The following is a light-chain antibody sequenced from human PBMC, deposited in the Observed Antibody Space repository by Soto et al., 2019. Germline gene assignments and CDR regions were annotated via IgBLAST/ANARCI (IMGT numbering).Light chain of an antibody. J-gene: IGLJ2*01. V-gene: IGLV3-21*02. Sequence: SYELTQPPSVSVAPGQTATMTCGGTNIGGKSVHWYQQKPGQAPVVVVYHDSDRPSGISERFSGSNSGNTATLTISRVEAGDEAVYSCQVWDNNSDHVVFGGGTQLTV. CDR1: NIGGKS. CDR3: QVWDNNSDHVV. CDR2: HDS.